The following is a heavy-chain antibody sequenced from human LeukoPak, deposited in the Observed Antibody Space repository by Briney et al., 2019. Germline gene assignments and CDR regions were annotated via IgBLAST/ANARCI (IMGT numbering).Heavy chain of an antibody. CDR3: ARLTAVSWFDP. CDR1: GGSISSGGYS. V-gene: IGHV4-30-2*01. J-gene: IGHJ5*02. D-gene: IGHD4/OR15-4a*01. CDR2: IYHSGST. Sequence: PSQTLSLTCAVSGGSISSGGYSWSWIRQPPGKGLEWIGYIYHSGSTYYNPSLKSRVTISVDRSKNQFSLKLSSVTAADTAVYYCARLTAVSWFDPWGQGTLVAASS.